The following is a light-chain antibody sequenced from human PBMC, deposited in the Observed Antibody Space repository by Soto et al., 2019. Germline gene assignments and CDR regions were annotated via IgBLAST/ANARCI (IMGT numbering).Light chain of an antibody. CDR1: QSVSSH. Sequence: EIVMTHSPSALSVSPGEGATVSFMASQSVSSHLAWYQHKPGQAPRLLFYDASTRATGIPARFSGSGSGTEFTLTISSLQSEDFAVYYCQNYHGWPINFGQGTRLEIK. V-gene: IGKV3-15*01. J-gene: IGKJ5*01. CDR3: QNYHGWPIN. CDR2: DAS.